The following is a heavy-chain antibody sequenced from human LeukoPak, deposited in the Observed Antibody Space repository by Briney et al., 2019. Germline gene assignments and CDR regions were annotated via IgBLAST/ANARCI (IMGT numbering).Heavy chain of an antibody. V-gene: IGHV3-15*01. CDR3: TAFYYYDSSGYLNWFDP. J-gene: IGHJ5*02. D-gene: IGHD3-22*01. CDR1: GFTFSNAW. Sequence: GGSLRLSCAASGFTFSNAWMSWVRQAPGKGLEWVGRLKSKTDGGITDYAEPVKGRFTISRDDSENTLYLQMNSLKTEDTAVYYCTAFYYYDSSGYLNWFDPWGQGTLVTVSS. CDR2: LKSKTDGGIT.